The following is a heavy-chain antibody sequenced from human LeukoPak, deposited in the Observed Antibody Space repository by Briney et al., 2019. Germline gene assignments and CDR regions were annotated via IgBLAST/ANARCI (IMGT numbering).Heavy chain of an antibody. J-gene: IGHJ3*02. Sequence: AGGSLRLSCAASGFTFSSYGMHWVRQAPGKGLEWVAVISYDGSNKYYAGSVKGRFTISRDNSKNTLYLQMNSLRAEDTAVYYCAKGAFDIWGQGTMVTVSS. V-gene: IGHV3-30*18. CDR3: AKGAFDI. CDR1: GFTFSSYG. CDR2: ISYDGSNK.